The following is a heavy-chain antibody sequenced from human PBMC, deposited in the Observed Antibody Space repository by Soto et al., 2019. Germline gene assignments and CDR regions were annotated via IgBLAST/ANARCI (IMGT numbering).Heavy chain of an antibody. CDR3: ARGDATKIVVTTYYAMDV. J-gene: IGHJ6*02. CDR2: IIPVFGTA. CDR1: GGSLSNYG. D-gene: IGHD3-9*01. Sequence: QVQLVQSGAEVKKPGSSVKVSCKASGGSLSNYGISWVRQAPGQGLEWMGGIIPVFGTANYAQKFQGRVTITADESTSIVYMDVTSLRYEDTAVYYCARGDATKIVVTTYYAMDVWVQGTTVTVSS. V-gene: IGHV1-69*12.